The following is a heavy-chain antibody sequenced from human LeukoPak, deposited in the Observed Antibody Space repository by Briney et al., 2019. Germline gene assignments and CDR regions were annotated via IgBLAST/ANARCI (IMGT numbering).Heavy chain of an antibody. D-gene: IGHD2/OR15-2a*01. CDR3: ARVFLRFYWYFDF. CDR1: GFIFSDHY. Sequence: GGSLRLSCTASGFIFSDHYMDWVRQAPGKGLEWVGRIRNKPNSYTTEYAASVKGRFTISRDDSRNSLYLQMNSLRAEDTAVYYCARVFLRFYWYFDFWGRGTLVTVSS. CDR2: IRNKPNSYTT. J-gene: IGHJ2*01. V-gene: IGHV3-72*01.